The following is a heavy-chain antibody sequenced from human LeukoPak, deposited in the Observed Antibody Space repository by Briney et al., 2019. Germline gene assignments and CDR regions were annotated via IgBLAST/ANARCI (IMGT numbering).Heavy chain of an antibody. CDR1: GFTFSSYA. J-gene: IGHJ6*02. Sequence: GGSRRLSCAASGFTFSSYAMSWVRQAPGKGLEWVSAISGSGGSTYYADSVKGRFTISRDNSKNTLYLQMNSLRAEDTAVYYCAKDESGSGSYYNVIPSYYYYYGMDVWGQGTTVTVSS. CDR3: AKDESGSGSYYNVIPSYYYYYGMDV. V-gene: IGHV3-23*01. CDR2: ISGSGGST. D-gene: IGHD3-10*01.